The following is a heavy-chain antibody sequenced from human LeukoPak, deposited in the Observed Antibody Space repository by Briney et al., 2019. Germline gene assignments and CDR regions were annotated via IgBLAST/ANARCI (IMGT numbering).Heavy chain of an antibody. CDR1: GGSITTRNS. CDR3: AREGLGETYFEY. CDR2: MHHDGSA. J-gene: IGHJ4*02. Sequence: SESLSLTCAVSGGSITTRNSWSWVRQPPGKGREWIAEMHHDGSANYNPSLKSRVSMSVDNSKNHFSLRLTSVTAADTAVYYCAREGLGETYFEYWGRGILVTVSS. V-gene: IGHV4-4*02. D-gene: IGHD3-10*01.